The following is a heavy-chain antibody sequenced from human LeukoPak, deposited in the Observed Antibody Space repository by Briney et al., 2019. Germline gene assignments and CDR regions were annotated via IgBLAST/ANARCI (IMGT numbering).Heavy chain of an antibody. J-gene: IGHJ4*02. D-gene: IGHD2-21*01. CDR2: MNPNSGNT. CDR3: ARSFVGTRKRNDY. CDR1: GYTFSSYD. Sequence: GASVKVSCKASGYTFSSYDINWVRQATGQGLEWMGWMNPNSGNTGYAQRFQGRVTMTRSTSISTAYMEPSSLTSDDTAVYYCARSFVGTRKRNDYWGQGTLVTVSS. V-gene: IGHV1-8*01.